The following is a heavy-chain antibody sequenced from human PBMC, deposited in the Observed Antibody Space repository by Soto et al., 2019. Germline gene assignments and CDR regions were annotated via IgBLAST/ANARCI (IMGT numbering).Heavy chain of an antibody. CDR3: ARAGSSWLEINWFDP. CDR1: SGSISSSNW. D-gene: IGHD5-12*01. Sequence: SETLSLTCAVSSGSISSSNWWSWVRQPPGKGLEWIGEIYHSGSTNYNPSLKSRVTISVDKSKNQFSLKLSSVTAADTAVYYCARAGSSWLEINWFDPWGQGTLVTVSS. V-gene: IGHV4-4*02. CDR2: IYHSGST. J-gene: IGHJ5*02.